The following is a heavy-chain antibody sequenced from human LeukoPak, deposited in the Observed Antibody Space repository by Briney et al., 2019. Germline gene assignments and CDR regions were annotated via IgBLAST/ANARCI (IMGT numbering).Heavy chain of an antibody. J-gene: IGHJ6*03. D-gene: IGHD2-15*01. CDR3: ARGYCSGGSCYSYYYYNYMDV. Sequence: SETLSLTCSVSGYSISSAYYWGWIRQPPGKGLEWIGTMYHSGSTNYNPSLKSRVTISVDTSKNQFSLKLSSVTAADTAVYYCARGYCSGGSCYSYYYYNYMDVWGKGTTVTVSS. V-gene: IGHV4-38-2*02. CDR1: GYSISSAYY. CDR2: MYHSGST.